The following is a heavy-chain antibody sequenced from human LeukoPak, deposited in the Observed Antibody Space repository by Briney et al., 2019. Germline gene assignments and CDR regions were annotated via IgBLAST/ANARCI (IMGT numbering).Heavy chain of an antibody. Sequence: QPGRSLRPSCAASGFTFSSYGMHWVRQAPGKGLEWVSAISGSGGSTYYADSVKGRFTISRDNSKNTLYLQMNSLRAEDTAVYYCAKSWQWLENFDYWGQGTLVTVSS. D-gene: IGHD6-19*01. CDR1: GFTFSSYG. V-gene: IGHV3-23*01. CDR3: AKSWQWLENFDY. CDR2: ISGSGGST. J-gene: IGHJ4*02.